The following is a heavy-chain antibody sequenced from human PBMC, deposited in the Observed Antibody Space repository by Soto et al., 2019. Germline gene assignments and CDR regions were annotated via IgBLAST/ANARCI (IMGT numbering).Heavy chain of an antibody. V-gene: IGHV1-3*01. CDR2: INAGNGNT. Sequence: GASVKVSCKASGYTFTSYAMHWVRQAPGQRPEWMGWINAGNGNTKYSQKFQGRVTITRDTSANTAYMELSSLRSEDTAVYYCARDHFSSGWPPFDYWGQGTLVTVSS. CDR1: GYTFTSYA. J-gene: IGHJ4*02. D-gene: IGHD6-19*01. CDR3: ARDHFSSGWPPFDY.